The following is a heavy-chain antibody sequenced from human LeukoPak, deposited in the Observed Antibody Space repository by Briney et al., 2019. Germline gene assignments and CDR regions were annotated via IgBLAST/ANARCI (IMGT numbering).Heavy chain of an antibody. V-gene: IGHV4-34*01. CDR1: GGSFSGYY. CDR3: ARGLIQLWTNWFDP. CDR2: INHSGST. D-gene: IGHD5-18*01. Sequence: SETLSLTCAVYGGSFSGYYWSWIRQPPGKGLEWIGEINHSGSTNYNPSLKSRVTISVDTSKNQFSLKLSSVTAADTAVYYCARGLIQLWTNWFDPWGQGTLVTVSS. J-gene: IGHJ5*02.